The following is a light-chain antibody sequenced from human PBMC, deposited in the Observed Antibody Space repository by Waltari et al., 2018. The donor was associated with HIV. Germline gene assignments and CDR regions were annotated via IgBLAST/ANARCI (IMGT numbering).Light chain of an antibody. CDR1: NSDIGASDY. J-gene: IGLJ2*01. CDR3: ASLSNNLNLVV. CDR2: DVK. Sequence: QSALTQPASMSGSPGQSITISCNGTNSDIGASDYVSWYQIFPDRAPRLLIYDVKKRPSGVSSRFSGSKAANTASLTISGLQLEDEAHFYCASLSNNLNLVVFGGGTHLTVL. V-gene: IGLV2-14*01.